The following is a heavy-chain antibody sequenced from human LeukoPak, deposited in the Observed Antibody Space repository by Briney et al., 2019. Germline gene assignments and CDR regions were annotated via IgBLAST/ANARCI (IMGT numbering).Heavy chain of an antibody. Sequence: GGSLRLSCAASGSTFWNYAITWVRQAPGKGLEWVSHISSSGGNTYYADSVKGRFTISRDNSNNTLYLQMNSLRGEDTAVYYCAKVKYDYGDPVGWFDPWGRGTLVTVSS. CDR1: GSTFWNYA. CDR2: ISSSGGNT. J-gene: IGHJ5*02. CDR3: AKVKYDYGDPVGWFDP. D-gene: IGHD4-17*01. V-gene: IGHV3-23*01.